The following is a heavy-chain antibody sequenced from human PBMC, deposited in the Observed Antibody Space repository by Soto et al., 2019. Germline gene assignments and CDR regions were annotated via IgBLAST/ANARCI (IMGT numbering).Heavy chain of an antibody. CDR2: ISGSGGST. CDR1: GFTFSSYA. Sequence: GGSLRLSCAASGFTFSSYAMSWVRQAPGKGLEWVSAISGSGGSTYYADSVKGRFTISRDNSKNTLYLQMNSLRAEDTAVYYCAKVLGSGSYSDYYYMDVWGKGTTVTVSS. J-gene: IGHJ6*03. V-gene: IGHV3-23*01. D-gene: IGHD3-10*02. CDR3: AKVLGSGSYSDYYYMDV.